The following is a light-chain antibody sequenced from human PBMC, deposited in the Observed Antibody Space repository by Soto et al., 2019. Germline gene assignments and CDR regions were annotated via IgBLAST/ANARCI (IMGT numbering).Light chain of an antibody. J-gene: IGKJ1*01. CDR2: TSS. V-gene: IGKV1-39*01. CDR1: QSISTS. Sequence: DIQMTQSPSTLCGSVGARVTITCRASQSISTSLNWYQQKPGKAPNLLIFTSSNLESGVPSRFSGSGSGTDFTLTISSLQPEDFATYFCQQGYSRPRTFGQGTKVDI. CDR3: QQGYSRPRT.